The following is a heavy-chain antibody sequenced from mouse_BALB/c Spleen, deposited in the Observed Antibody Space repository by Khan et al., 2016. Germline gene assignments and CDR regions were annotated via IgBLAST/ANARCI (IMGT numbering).Heavy chain of an antibody. CDR3: ARNDGYYALDY. D-gene: IGHD2-3*01. Sequence: EVQLVESGPDLVKPSQSLSLTCTVTAYSITSGYSWHWIRQFPGNKLEWMGYIHYSGYTNYNPSLKSRISITRDTSKNQFFLQLTSVTAEDTATYYCARNDGYYALDYWGQGTSVTVSS. V-gene: IGHV3-1*02. CDR2: IHYSGYT. CDR1: AYSITSGYS. J-gene: IGHJ4*01.